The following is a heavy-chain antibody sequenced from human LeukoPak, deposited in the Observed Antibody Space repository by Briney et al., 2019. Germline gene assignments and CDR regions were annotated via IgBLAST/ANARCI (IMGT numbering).Heavy chain of an antibody. Sequence: GGSLRLSCAASGFTFSSYWMSWVRQAPGKGLEWVANIKQDGSEKYYVDSVKGRFTISRDNAKNSLYLQMNSLRAEDTAVYYCARGADILTGYYLYYFDYWGQGTLVTVSS. V-gene: IGHV3-7*01. CDR3: ARGADILTGYYLYYFDY. J-gene: IGHJ4*02. CDR1: GFTFSSYW. CDR2: IKQDGSEK. D-gene: IGHD3-9*01.